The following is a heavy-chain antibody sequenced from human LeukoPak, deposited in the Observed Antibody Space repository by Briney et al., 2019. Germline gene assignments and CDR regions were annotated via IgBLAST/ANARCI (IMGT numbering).Heavy chain of an antibody. V-gene: IGHV3-48*04. Sequence: GGSLRLSCAASGFTFSSYGMNWVRQAPGKGLEWVSYISSSGSTTYYADSVKGRFTISRDNAKNSLFLHINSLRVEDTAVYYCARDDRGSRDFDYWGQGTLVTVSS. J-gene: IGHJ4*02. D-gene: IGHD6-6*01. CDR2: ISSSGSTT. CDR3: ARDDRGSRDFDY. CDR1: GFTFSSYG.